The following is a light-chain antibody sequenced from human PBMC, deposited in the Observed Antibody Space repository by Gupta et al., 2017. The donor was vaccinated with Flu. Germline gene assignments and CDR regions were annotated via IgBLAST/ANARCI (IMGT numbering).Light chain of an antibody. CDR2: EVS. CDR3: SSYAGSNIV. Sequence: QSALTQPPSASGSPGQSVTISCTGTSSDVGAYSDVSWYQQHPGQTPKLMIYEVSRRPSGVPDRFAASRSGNTASPTVSGLQAEDEADYYCSSYAGSNIVFGGGTKLTV. V-gene: IGLV2-8*01. CDR1: SSDVGAYSD. J-gene: IGLJ2*01.